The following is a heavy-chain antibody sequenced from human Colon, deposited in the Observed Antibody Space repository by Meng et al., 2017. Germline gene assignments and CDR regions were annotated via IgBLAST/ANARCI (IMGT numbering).Heavy chain of an antibody. J-gene: IGHJ4*02. CDR1: GFSFSNFA. CDR3: ARSGLTWASFHY. Sequence: QVGLGESGGGVVQPGRSLRLSCAASGFSFSNFAFHWVRQAPGKGLEWVAAISSDGNNKQYADSVKGRFTISRDQSKNTLYLQGSSLRPEDTAVYYCARSGLTWASFHYWGQGTLVTVSS. V-gene: IGHV3-30*15. D-gene: IGHD3-9*01. CDR2: ISSDGNNK.